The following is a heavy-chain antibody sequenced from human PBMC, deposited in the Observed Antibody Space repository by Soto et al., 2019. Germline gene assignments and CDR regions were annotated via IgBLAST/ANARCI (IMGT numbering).Heavy chain of an antibody. J-gene: IGHJ4*02. D-gene: IGHD3-16*01. CDR1: GFTVRSYY. V-gene: IGHV3-53*01. CDR2: IYGGGTT. Sequence: SLRLSCAAFGFTVRSYYMSWVRQAPGKGLEWVSAIYGGGTTYYADSVKGRFTISSDNSKNTLYLQINSLRVEDTAVYYCTRGSLYDLGRKFDNWGQGTLVTVSS. CDR3: TRGSLYDLGRKFDN.